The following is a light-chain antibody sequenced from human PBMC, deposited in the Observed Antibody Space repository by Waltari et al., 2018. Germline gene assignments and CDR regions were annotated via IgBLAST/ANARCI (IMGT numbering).Light chain of an antibody. Sequence: QSALTQPASVSGSPGQSITISCTGTRSDIGRYNTVSLYQQYPGKAPQIIIYEVKNRPSGVSTRFSGSTSGNTASLTISALQADDEAYFYCSSYTGDNILLFGGGTKVTVL. CDR3: SSYTGDNILL. CDR1: RSDIGRYNT. J-gene: IGLJ3*02. V-gene: IGLV2-14*01. CDR2: EVK.